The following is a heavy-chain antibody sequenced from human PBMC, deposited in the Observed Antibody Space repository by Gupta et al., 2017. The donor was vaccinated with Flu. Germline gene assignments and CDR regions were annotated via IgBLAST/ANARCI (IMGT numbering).Heavy chain of an antibody. CDR3: ASSIAARHYYYGMDV. CDR1: GFPFSSYS. J-gene: IGHJ6*02. CDR2: INSSSSYI. D-gene: IGHD6-6*01. V-gene: IGHV3-21*01. Sequence: EVQLVESGGGLVKPGGSLRLSCAASGFPFSSYSMNWVRQAPGKGLEWVSSINSSSSYIYYADSVKGRFTISRDNAKNSLFLQMNSLRAEDTAVYYCASSIAARHYYYGMDVWGQGTTVTVSS.